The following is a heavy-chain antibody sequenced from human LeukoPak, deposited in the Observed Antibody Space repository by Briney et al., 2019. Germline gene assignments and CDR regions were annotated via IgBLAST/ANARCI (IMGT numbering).Heavy chain of an antibody. CDR3: ARGGYYYDSSGYEGAFDI. D-gene: IGHD3-22*01. J-gene: IGHJ3*02. CDR1: GGSISSNNW. Sequence: SETLSLTCVVSGGSISSNNWWSWVRQSPGKGLEWIGEINHSGSTNYNPSLKSRVTISVDTSKNQFSLKLSSVTAADTAVYYCARGGYYYDSSGYEGAFDIWGQGTMVTVSS. V-gene: IGHV4-4*02. CDR2: INHSGST.